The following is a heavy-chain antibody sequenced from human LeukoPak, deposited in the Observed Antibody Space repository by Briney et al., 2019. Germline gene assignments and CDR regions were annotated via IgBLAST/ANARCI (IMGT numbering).Heavy chain of an antibody. V-gene: IGHV4-34*01. CDR3: ARGFYYDSSGYPMDV. CDR2: INHSGST. D-gene: IGHD3-22*01. J-gene: IGHJ6*02. CDR1: GGSFSGYY. Sequence: SETLSLTCAVCGGSFSGYYWSWIRQPPGKGLEWIGEINHSGSTNYNPSLKSRVTISVDTSKNQFSLKLSSVTAADTAVYYCARGFYYDSSGYPMDVWGQGTTVTVSS.